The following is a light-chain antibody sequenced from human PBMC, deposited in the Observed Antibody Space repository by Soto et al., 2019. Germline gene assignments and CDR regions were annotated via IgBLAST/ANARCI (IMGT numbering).Light chain of an antibody. CDR2: DAS. Sequence: ESMLTQSPATLSLSPGERATLSCRASQSVRSYLAWYQQKPGQAPRLLIYDASNRAPGVPDRFSGSGSGTDFTLTISRLDPEDFAVYYCQHYDRAPMWTFGQGTKV. V-gene: IGKV3-11*01. CDR3: QHYDRAPMWT. CDR1: QSVRSY. J-gene: IGKJ1*01.